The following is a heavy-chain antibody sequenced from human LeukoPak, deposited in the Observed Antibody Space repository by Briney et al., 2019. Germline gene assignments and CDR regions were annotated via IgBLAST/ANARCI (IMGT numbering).Heavy chain of an antibody. J-gene: IGHJ3*02. V-gene: IGHV4-30-2*01. CDR3: ATTWSREAAFDI. CDR1: GGSISSGGYS. CDR2: IYHSGST. Sequence: SQTLSLTCAVSGGSISSGGYSWSWIRQPPGKGLEWIGYIYHSGSTYYNPSLKSRVTISVDRSKNQFSLKLSSVTAADTAVYYCATTWSREAAFDIWGQGTMVTVSS. D-gene: IGHD3-10*01.